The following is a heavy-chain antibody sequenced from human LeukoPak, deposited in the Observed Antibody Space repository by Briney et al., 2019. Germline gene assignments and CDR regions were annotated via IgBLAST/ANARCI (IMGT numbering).Heavy chain of an antibody. J-gene: IGHJ4*02. CDR3: AGGVHSSGRSSGYLPLY. V-gene: IGHV3-64*01. Sequence: PGGSLRLSCAASGFTFSSYAMHWVRQAPGKGLEYVSAISSNGGSTYYANSMKGRFTISRDNSKNTLYLQMGSLRAEDMAVYYCAGGVHSSGRSSGYLPLYWGQGTLVTVSS. CDR2: ISSNGGST. D-gene: IGHD3-22*01. CDR1: GFTFSSYA.